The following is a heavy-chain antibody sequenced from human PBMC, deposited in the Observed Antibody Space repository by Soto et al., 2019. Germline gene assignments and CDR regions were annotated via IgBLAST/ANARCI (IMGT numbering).Heavy chain of an antibody. D-gene: IGHD3-3*01. V-gene: IGHV1-18*01. J-gene: IGHJ3*02. CDR3: ARDKSETAWGLTILEDAFDI. CDR1: GYTFTSYG. Sequence: VASVKVSCKASGYTFTSYGISWVRQAPGQGLEWMGWISAYNGNTNYAQKLQGRVTMTTDTSTSTAYMELRSLRSDDTAVYYCARDKSETAWGLTILEDAFDIWGQGTMVTVSS. CDR2: ISAYNGNT.